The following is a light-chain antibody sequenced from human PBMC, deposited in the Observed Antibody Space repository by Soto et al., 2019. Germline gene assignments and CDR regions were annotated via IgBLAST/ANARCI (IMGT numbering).Light chain of an antibody. J-gene: IGKJ1*01. Sequence: DIQMTQSPSSLSASVGDRDTITCRASQGINNYLAWYQQRPGKVPRLLIYAASTLQSGVPSRFRGSRSGTDFTLTISSLQPEDVATYYCQNYNSAPRTFGQGTKVEIK. CDR2: AAS. CDR1: QGINNY. CDR3: QNYNSAPRT. V-gene: IGKV1-27*01.